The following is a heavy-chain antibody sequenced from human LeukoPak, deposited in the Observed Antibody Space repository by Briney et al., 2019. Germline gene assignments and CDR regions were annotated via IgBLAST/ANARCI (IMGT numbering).Heavy chain of an antibody. CDR2: ISYDGSNK. Sequence: GGSLRLSCAASGFTFSSYAMHWVRQAPGKGLEWVAVISYDGSNKYYADSVKGRFTISRDNSKNTLYLQMNSLRAEDTAVYYCARDWYCSGGSCYSGAPDYWGQGTLVTVSS. V-gene: IGHV3-30-3*01. CDR3: ARDWYCSGGSCYSGAPDY. CDR1: GFTFSSYA. D-gene: IGHD2-15*01. J-gene: IGHJ4*02.